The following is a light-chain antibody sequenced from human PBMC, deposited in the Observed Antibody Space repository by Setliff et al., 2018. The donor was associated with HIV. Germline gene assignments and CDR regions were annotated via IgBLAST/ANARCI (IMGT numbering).Light chain of an antibody. CDR1: SSDIGANNY. Sequence: QSVLTQPASVSGSPGQSITISCTGTSSDIGANNYVSWYKQHPGEAPQLMIYAVTKRPSGVSNRFSGSKSGKAASLTISGLQAEDEADYYCCSYVRGSAYVFGTGTKVTVL. V-gene: IGLV2-14*03. CDR2: AVT. CDR3: CSYVRGSAYV. J-gene: IGLJ1*01.